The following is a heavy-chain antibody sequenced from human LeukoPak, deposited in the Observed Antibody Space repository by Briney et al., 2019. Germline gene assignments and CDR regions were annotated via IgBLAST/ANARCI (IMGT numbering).Heavy chain of an antibody. CDR3: AREVLQLTQYNWFDP. J-gene: IGHJ5*02. CDR1: GGSISSGDYY. Sequence: SQTLSLTCTVSGGSISSGDYYWSWIRQPPGKGPEWIGYIYYSGSTYYNPSLKSRVTISVDTSKNQFSLKLSSVTAADTAVYYCAREVLQLTQYNWFDPWGQGTLVTVSP. D-gene: IGHD6-6*01. V-gene: IGHV4-30-4*01. CDR2: IYYSGST.